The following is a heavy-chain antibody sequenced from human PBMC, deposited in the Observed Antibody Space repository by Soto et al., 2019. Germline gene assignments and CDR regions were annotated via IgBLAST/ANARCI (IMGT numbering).Heavy chain of an antibody. CDR3: ARALTPTDY. V-gene: IGHV1-18*01. Sequence: QVQLVQSGAEVKKPGASVKVSCKASGYTFTSYSISWVRQAPGQGLEWMGRVSAYNGNINYAQKLQGRVTMTTDTSTSTVYMELRSLRSDDTAVYYCARALTPTDYWGQGTLVTVSS. CDR2: VSAYNGNI. CDR1: GYTFTSYS. J-gene: IGHJ4*02. D-gene: IGHD3-9*01.